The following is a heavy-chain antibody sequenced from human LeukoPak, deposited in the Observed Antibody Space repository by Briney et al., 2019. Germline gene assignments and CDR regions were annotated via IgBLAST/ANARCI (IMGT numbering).Heavy chain of an antibody. J-gene: IGHJ4*02. D-gene: IGHD2-21*01. CDR2: IGGSGSDT. CDR1: GFSFDNYA. V-gene: IGHV3-23*01. CDR3: AKKSGDHFHFDF. Sequence: PGGSLRLSCAASGFSFDNYAMSWVRQTPGKGLEWVSAIGGSGSDTSYTDSVKGRFTISRDNSKSTLYLQMNSLRAEDTAVYHCAKKSGDHFHFDFWGQGTLVTVSS.